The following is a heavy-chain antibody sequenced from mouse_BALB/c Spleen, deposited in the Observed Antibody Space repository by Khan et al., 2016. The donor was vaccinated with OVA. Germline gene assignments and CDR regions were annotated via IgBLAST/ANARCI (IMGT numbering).Heavy chain of an antibody. J-gene: IGHJ3*01. V-gene: IGHV1S29*02. CDR1: GYTFTDYN. Sequence: EVQLQQSGPELVKPGASVKISCKASGYTFTDYNMHWVKQSHGKSLEWIGYIYPYNGGTGYNQKFKSKATLTVDNSSSTAYMEFRSLTSEDSAVYYCARDGGYDAFAYWGQGTLVTVSA. CDR3: ARDGGYDAFAY. D-gene: IGHD2-2*01. CDR2: IYPYNGGT.